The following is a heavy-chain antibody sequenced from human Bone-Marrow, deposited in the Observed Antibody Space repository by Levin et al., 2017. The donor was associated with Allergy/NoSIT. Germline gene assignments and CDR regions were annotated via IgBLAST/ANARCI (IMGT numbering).Heavy chain of an antibody. Sequence: NSSETLSLTCTVSGGSIRTSSYYWAWVRLPPGKGLECIGGIYYNGNTYYNPSLESRITMSVDTSKNQFSLKLSSVTAADTAVYYCARQRYGYFGSASPDYYYFDFWGRGTLVTVSS. V-gene: IGHV4-39*01. CDR1: GGSIRTSSYY. CDR2: IYYNGNT. J-gene: IGHJ2*01. D-gene: IGHD3-10*01. CDR3: ARQRYGYFGSASPDYYYFDF.